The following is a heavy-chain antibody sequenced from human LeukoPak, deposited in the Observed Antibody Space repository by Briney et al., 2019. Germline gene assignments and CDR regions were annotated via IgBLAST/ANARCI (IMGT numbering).Heavy chain of an antibody. D-gene: IGHD2-8*01. J-gene: IGHJ4*02. CDR2: ISVYSGNT. CDR3: ARDANGVLGDY. V-gene: IGHV1-18*01. CDR1: GYTFSSYG. Sequence: GASVKVTCKASGYTFSSYGISWVRQAPGQGLEWMGLISVYSGNTNYAQRPQGRVTMTTDTSTSTAYMELRSLRSDVTAVYYCARDANGVLGDYWGQGTLVTVSS.